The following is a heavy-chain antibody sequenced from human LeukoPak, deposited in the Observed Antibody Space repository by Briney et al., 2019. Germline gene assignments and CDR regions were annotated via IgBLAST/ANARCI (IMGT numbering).Heavy chain of an antibody. D-gene: IGHD5-24*01. J-gene: IGHJ5*02. CDR3: ASTPRREGA. Sequence: GGSLRLSCAASGFTFSTYQMHWVRQVPGKGLVWVSRVKSDGITTNYADSVKGRFTISRDNAKNTVDLQMNSLRVEGTAVYYCASTPRREGAWGQGTLVTVSS. V-gene: IGHV3-74*01. CDR1: GFTFSTYQ. CDR2: VKSDGITT.